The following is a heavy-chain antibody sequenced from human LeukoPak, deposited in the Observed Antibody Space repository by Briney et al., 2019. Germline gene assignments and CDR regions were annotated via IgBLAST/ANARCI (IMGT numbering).Heavy chain of an antibody. CDR3: ARGRAVIILVSYYYYGMDV. D-gene: IGHD3-10*01. CDR2: IIPILGTA. Sequence: SVKVSCKASGGTFSSYAISWVRQAPGQGLEWMGGIIPILGTANYAQKFQGRVTITADESTSTAYMELSSLRSEDTAVYYCARGRAVIILVSYYYYGMDVWGKGTTVTVSS. V-gene: IGHV1-69*13. J-gene: IGHJ6*04. CDR1: GGTFSSYA.